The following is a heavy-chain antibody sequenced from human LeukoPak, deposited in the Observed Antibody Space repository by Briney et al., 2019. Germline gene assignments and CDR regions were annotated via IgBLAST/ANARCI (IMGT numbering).Heavy chain of an antibody. J-gene: IGHJ4*02. Sequence: GGSLRLSCAASGFTFSSYAMSWVRQAPGKGLEWVSAISGSGGSTYYADSVKGRFTISRDNSKNTLYLQMNSLRAEDTAVYYCAKGLYGTYPNQYYFDYWGQGTLVTVSS. D-gene: IGHD1-14*01. CDR1: GFTFSSYA. V-gene: IGHV3-23*01. CDR2: ISGSGGST. CDR3: AKGLYGTYPNQYYFDY.